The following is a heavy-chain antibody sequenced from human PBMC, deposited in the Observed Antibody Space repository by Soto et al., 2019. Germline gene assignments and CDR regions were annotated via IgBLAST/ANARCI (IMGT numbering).Heavy chain of an antibody. CDR3: ASDPYYYASEY. J-gene: IGHJ4*02. Sequence: GGSLRLSCAASGFIFSDIFMTWIRQAPGKGLEWVSYISGTGTTIHYADSVKGRFTVSRDNAKNSLYLQMNSLRAEDTAVYYCASDPYYYASEYWGQGTLVTVSS. V-gene: IGHV3-11*01. CDR1: GFIFSDIF. D-gene: IGHD3-10*01. CDR2: ISGTGTTI.